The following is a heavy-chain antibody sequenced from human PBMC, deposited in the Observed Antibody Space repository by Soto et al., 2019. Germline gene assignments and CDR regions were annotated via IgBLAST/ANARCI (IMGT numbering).Heavy chain of an antibody. D-gene: IGHD2-2*01. Sequence: SETLSLTCTVSGGSLGSYYWSWIRQPPGKGLEWIGFLYFGGGTNYNSSLTSRVTISIDTSKNQLSLKLTSVTAADTAVYFCARADRTTRPDSYYYYFTMDVWGQGTTVTVSS. CDR3: ARADRTTRPDSYYYYFTMDV. J-gene: IGHJ6*02. CDR2: LYFGGGT. V-gene: IGHV4-59*01. CDR1: GGSLGSYY.